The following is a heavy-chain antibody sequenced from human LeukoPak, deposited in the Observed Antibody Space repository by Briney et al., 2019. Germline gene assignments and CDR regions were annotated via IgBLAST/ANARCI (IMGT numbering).Heavy chain of an antibody. CDR3: ARGRYYDSSGYLDY. CDR2: IIPICGSA. CDR1: GGTFSSYA. V-gene: IGHV1-69*05. D-gene: IGHD3-22*01. J-gene: IGHJ4*02. Sequence: SVKVSCEASGGTFSSYAISWVRQAPGQGLEWMGRIIPICGSANYAQKFQGRVTITTDESTSTAYMELSSLRSEDTAVYYCARGRYYDSSGYLDYWGQGTLVTVSS.